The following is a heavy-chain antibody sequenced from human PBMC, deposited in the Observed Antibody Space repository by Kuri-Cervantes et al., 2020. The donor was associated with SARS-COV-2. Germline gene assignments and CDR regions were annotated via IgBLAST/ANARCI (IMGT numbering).Heavy chain of an antibody. CDR1: GGSISTYY. Sequence: ESLKISCTVSGGSISTYYWTWIRQPPGKGLEWIGYVYYSGNTNYNPSLKSRVTISVDRSKNQFSLKLSSVTAADTAVYYCARERRVYSSSRGAYYYYYMDVWGKGTTVTVSS. J-gene: IGHJ6*03. V-gene: IGHV4-59*12. D-gene: IGHD6-6*01. CDR2: VYYSGNT. CDR3: ARERRVYSSSRGAYYYYYMDV.